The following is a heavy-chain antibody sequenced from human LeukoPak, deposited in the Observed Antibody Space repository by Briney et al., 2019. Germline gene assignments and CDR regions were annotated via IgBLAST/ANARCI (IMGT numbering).Heavy chain of an antibody. V-gene: IGHV1-8*01. J-gene: IGHJ4*02. CDR3: ARGPPNWGYDY. CDR2: MSPNSGDT. D-gene: IGHD7-27*01. Sequence: ASVKVSCKASGYTLTSYDFNWVRQATGQRPEWMGWMSPNSGDTGYAQKFQDRVTMTRNTSISTAYMGLSSLRSDDTAVYYCARGPPNWGYDYWGPGTLVTVSS. CDR1: GYTLTSYD.